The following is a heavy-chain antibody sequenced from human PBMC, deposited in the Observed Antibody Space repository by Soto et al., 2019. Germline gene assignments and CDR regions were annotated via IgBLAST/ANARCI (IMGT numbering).Heavy chain of an antibody. D-gene: IGHD6-19*01. V-gene: IGHV3-48*01. Sequence: PGGSLRLSCAASGFTFSSYSMNWVRQAPGKGLEWVSYISSSSSTIYYADSVKGRFTISRDNAKNSLYLQMNSLRAEDTAVYYCAKVAGHSSGWYEGYYGMDVWGQGTTVTVSS. CDR1: GFTFSSYS. J-gene: IGHJ6*02. CDR3: AKVAGHSSGWYEGYYGMDV. CDR2: ISSSSSTI.